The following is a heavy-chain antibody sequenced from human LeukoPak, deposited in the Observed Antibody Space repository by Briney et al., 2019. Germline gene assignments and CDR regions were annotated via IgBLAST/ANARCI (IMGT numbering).Heavy chain of an antibody. CDR2: TFYRSKWDT. J-gene: IGHJ5*02. CDR3: ARDSINSRLYDA. Sequence: SQTLSLTRGLSGDSVSNSNAAWNWISQSPSRGLEWLGRTFYRSKWDTEFAVSVKSRITINSDTSNNQFSLHLNSVTPEDTAMYYCARDSINSRLYDAWGQGTLVTVS. CDR1: GDSVSNSNAA. D-gene: IGHD2/OR15-2a*01. V-gene: IGHV6-1*01.